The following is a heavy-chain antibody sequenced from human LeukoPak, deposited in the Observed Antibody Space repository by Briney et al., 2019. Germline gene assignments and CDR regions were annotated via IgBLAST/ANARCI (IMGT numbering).Heavy chain of an antibody. J-gene: IGHJ4*02. CDR3: ARGESADGGSFYLGH. D-gene: IGHD1-26*01. CDR1: GDSISRYY. Sequence: SETLSLTSTVSGDSISRYYWSWIRQPPGRGLEWIGYIYYTGSTNYNPSLKSRVTISADTSKNQISLKLTSVTAADTAVYYCARGESADGGSFYLGHWGQGTLVTVSS. CDR2: IYYTGST. V-gene: IGHV4-59*01.